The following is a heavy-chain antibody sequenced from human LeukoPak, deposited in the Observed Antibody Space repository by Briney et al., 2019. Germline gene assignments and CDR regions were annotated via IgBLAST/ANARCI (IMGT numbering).Heavy chain of an antibody. V-gene: IGHV1-2*04. CDR2: INPNSGGT. CDR3: AREATVTSPYYYYYGMDV. J-gene: IGHJ6*02. CDR1: GYTFTGYY. D-gene: IGHD4-17*01. Sequence: ASVKVSCKASGYTFTGYYMHWVRQAPGQGLEWMGLINPNSGGTNYAQKFQGWVTMTRDTSISTAYMELSRLRSDDTAVYYCAREATVTSPYYYYYGMDVWGQGTTVTVSS.